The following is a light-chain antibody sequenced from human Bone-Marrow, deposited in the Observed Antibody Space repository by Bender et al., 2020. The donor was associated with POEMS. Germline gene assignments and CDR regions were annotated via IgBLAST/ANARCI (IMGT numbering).Light chain of an antibody. CDR1: SSDVGGYDY. Sequence: QSALTQPRSVSASPGQSVTISCTGTSSDVGGYDYVSWYQQHPGKAPKVMIYDVNNRPSGVPDRFSGSKSGNTASLTISGLQAEDEAEYYCSSYAGNNNYVFGTGTKVTVL. CDR3: SSYAGNNNYV. J-gene: IGLJ1*01. V-gene: IGLV2-11*01. CDR2: DVN.